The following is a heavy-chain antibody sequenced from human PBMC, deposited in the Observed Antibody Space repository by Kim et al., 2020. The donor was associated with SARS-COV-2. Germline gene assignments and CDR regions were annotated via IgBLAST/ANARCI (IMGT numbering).Heavy chain of an antibody. CDR1: GGSISSGGYY. J-gene: IGHJ5*02. V-gene: IGHV4-31*03. CDR3: ARDSGIVVHGWFDP. Sequence: SETMSLTCTVSGGSISSGGYYWSWIRQHPGKGLEWIGYIYYSGSTYYNPSLKSRVTISVDTSKNQFSLKLSSVTAADTAVYYCARDSGIVVHGWFDPWGQGTLVTVSS. CDR2: IYYSGST. D-gene: IGHD3-22*01.